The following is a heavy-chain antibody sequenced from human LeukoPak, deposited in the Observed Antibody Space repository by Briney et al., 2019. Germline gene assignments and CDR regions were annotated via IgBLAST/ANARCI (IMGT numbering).Heavy chain of an antibody. CDR1: GFTFSGYA. CDR2: ISGSGVST. D-gene: IGHD3-10*01. Sequence: GGSLRLSCAAFGFTFSGYAMSWVRQAPGKGLEWVSTISGSGVSTYYADSVKGRFTSSRDNSKNTLYLQMNNLRAEDTAVYYCAKESRYYYGSGSFSSQFDYWGQGNLVTVST. J-gene: IGHJ4*02. CDR3: AKESRYYYGSGSFSSQFDY. V-gene: IGHV3-23*01.